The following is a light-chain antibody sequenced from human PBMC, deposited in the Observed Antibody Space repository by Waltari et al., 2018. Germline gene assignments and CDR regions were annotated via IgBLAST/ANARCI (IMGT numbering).Light chain of an antibody. CDR2: DVS. CDR1: SSDVGGYNS. Sequence: QSGLTQPASVSGSSGHSMTISGPGTSSDVGGYNSVSWYQQHPGKAPKLMIYDVSKRPSGVSNRFSCSKSGNTAALTISGLQAEDEADYYCSSYTSSSTVVFGGGTKLTVL. CDR3: SSYTSSSTVV. V-gene: IGLV2-14*01. J-gene: IGLJ2*01.